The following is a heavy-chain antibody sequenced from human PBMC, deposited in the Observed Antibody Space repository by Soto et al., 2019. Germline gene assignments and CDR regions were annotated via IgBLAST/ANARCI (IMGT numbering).Heavy chain of an antibody. CDR1: GYTFTSYA. Sequence: ASVKVSCKASGYTFTSYAMHWVRQAPGQRLEWMGWINAGNGNTKYSQKFQGRVTITRDTSASTAYMELSSLRSEDTAVHYCARVFSMVRGVIIPPFDYWGQGTLVTVSS. V-gene: IGHV1-3*01. CDR3: ARVFSMVRGVIIPPFDY. D-gene: IGHD3-10*01. CDR2: INAGNGNT. J-gene: IGHJ4*02.